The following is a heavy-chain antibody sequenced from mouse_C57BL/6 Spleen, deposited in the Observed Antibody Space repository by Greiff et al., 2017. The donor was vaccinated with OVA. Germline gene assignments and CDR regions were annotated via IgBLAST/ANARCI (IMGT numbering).Heavy chain of an antibody. CDR3: ASYDGDGYYYAMDY. V-gene: IGHV7-3*01. Sequence: EVKLVESGGGLVQPGGSLSLSCAASGFTFTDYYMSWVRQPPGKALEWLGFIRNKANGYTTEYSASVKGRFTISRDNSQSILYLQMNALRAEDSATYYCASYDGDGYYYAMDYWGQGTSVTVSS. CDR1: GFTFTDYY. J-gene: IGHJ4*01. CDR2: IRNKANGYTT. D-gene: IGHD2-13*01.